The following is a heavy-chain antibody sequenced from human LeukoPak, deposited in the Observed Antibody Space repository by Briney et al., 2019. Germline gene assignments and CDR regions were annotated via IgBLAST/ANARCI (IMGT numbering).Heavy chain of an antibody. Sequence: SETLSLTCAVYGGSFSGYYWSWIRQPPGKGLEWIGEINHSGSTNYNPSLKGRVTISVDTSKNQFSLKLSSVTAADTAVYYCARLGSSDDWGQGTLVTVSS. CDR2: INHSGST. CDR1: GGSFSGYY. J-gene: IGHJ4*02. V-gene: IGHV4-34*01. D-gene: IGHD6-6*01. CDR3: ARLGSSDD.